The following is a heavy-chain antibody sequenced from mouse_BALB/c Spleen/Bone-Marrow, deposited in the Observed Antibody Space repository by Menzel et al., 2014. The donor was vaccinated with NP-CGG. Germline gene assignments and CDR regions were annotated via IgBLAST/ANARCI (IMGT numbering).Heavy chain of an antibody. CDR2: INPYNDGT. J-gene: IGHJ3*01. CDR1: GYTFTSYV. Sequence: EVQLQQSGPEPVKPGASVKMSCKASGYTFTSYVMHWVKQKPGQGLEWIGYINPYNDGTKYNEKFKGKATLTSDKSSSTAYMELSSLAAEDSEVYYCARDYGCPFAYWGQGTLVTVSA. CDR3: ARDYGCPFAY. D-gene: IGHD1-2*01. V-gene: IGHV1-14*01.